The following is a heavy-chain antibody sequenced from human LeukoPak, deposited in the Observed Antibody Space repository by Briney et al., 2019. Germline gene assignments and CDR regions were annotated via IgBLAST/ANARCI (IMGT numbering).Heavy chain of an antibody. V-gene: IGHV3-30*18. J-gene: IGHJ6*02. CDR2: ISFDGSNK. Sequence: GGSLRLSCAASGXTFSSYGMHWVRQAPGRGLEWVAAISFDGSNKYYADSVKGRFTISRDNSKNTLYLQMNSLRAEDTAVYYCAKGDCSSTSCYSLDVWGQGTTVTVSS. D-gene: IGHD2-2*02. CDR1: GXTFSSYG. CDR3: AKGDCSSTSCYSLDV.